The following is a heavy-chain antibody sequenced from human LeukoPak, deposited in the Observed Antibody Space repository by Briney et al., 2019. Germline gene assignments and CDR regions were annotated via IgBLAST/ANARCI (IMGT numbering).Heavy chain of an antibody. J-gene: IGHJ2*01. V-gene: IGHV4-39*07. Sequence: SETLSLTCTVSGGSIDSSRDYWGWIRQPPGKGLEWIGSIYYSGSTYYNPALKSRVTTSVDTSKKQFSLKLSSVTAADTAVYYCARSLTVAALVRYWYFDLWGRGTLVTVSS. CDR3: ARSLTVAALVRYWYFDL. CDR2: IYYSGST. D-gene: IGHD6-19*01. CDR1: GGSIDSSRDY.